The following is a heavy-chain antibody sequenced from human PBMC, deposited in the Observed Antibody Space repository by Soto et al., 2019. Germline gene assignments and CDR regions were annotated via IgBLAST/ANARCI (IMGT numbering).Heavy chain of an antibody. D-gene: IGHD2-2*01. CDR1: RGSISNYF. CDR3: ARVGYCSSTPCWPIGYFEY. Sequence: PSETLSLTCTVSRGSISNYFWTWIRPPPGRGLEWIGYISYSGTTNYNASLKSRVTISVDTSENQFSLKLTSVTAADTAVYYCARVGYCSSTPCWPIGYFEYWGQGTLVTVSS. J-gene: IGHJ4*02. CDR2: ISYSGTT. V-gene: IGHV4-59*01.